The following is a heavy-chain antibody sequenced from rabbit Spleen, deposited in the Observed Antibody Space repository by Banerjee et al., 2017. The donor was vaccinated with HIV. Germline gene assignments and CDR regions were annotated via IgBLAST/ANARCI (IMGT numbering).Heavy chain of an antibody. CDR2: NVHEDTRT. V-gene: IGHV1S45*01. CDR1: GVSLHDKDV. Sequence: QEQLVESGGGLVQPEGSLTLTCKASGVSLHDKDVMCWVRQAPGKGLEWIACNVHEDTRTYHASWVNGRFTISKTSSTTVTLQMTSLTGADTATYFCARGDLYYRIRLWGPGTLVTVS. CDR3: ARGDLYYRIRL. D-gene: IGHD1-1*01. J-gene: IGHJ4*01.